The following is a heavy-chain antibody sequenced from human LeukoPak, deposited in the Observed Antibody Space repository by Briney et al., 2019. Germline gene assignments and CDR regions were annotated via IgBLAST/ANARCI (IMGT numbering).Heavy chain of an antibody. Sequence: GSLRLSCAASGFTVTTNYMSWVRQAPGKGLEWIGRIYTSGSTNYNPSLKSRVTMSVDTSKNQFSLKLSSVTAADTAVYYFARAVGSGSFQTYYYYMDVWGKGTTVTISS. D-gene: IGHD3-10*01. V-gene: IGHV4-4*07. CDR2: IYTSGST. CDR3: ARAVGSGSFQTYYYYMDV. CDR1: GFTVTTNY. J-gene: IGHJ6*03.